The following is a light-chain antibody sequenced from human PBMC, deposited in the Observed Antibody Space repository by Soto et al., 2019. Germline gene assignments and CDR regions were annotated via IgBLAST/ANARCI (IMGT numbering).Light chain of an antibody. J-gene: IGKJ5*01. V-gene: IGKV3-20*01. CDR2: GAS. Sequence: GLTKSPGTLSLSPGERATLSCRASQSVSSSYLAWYQKKPGQAPRLLIDGASSRATGIPDRFSGSGAGTDFTLTISSLEPEDVADYYWQRRSYPITFGQGTRLEI. CDR1: QSVSSSY. CDR3: QRRSYPIT.